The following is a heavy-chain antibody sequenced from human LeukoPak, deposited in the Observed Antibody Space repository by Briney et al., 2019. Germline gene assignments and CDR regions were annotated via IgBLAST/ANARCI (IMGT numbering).Heavy chain of an antibody. D-gene: IGHD3-10*01. CDR1: GFTFSSYS. V-gene: IGHV3-21*01. Sequence: PGGSLRLSCAASGFTFSSYSLNWVRQAPGKGLEWVSSISSSSTYIYYADSVKGRFTISRDNAKTSLYLQMNSLRVEDTAVYYCARDPAIRGIIIGDAYDIWGQGTMVTVSS. CDR2: ISSSSTYI. J-gene: IGHJ3*02. CDR3: ARDPAIRGIIIGDAYDI.